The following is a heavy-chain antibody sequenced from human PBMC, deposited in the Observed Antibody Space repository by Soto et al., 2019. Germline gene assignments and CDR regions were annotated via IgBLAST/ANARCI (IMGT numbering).Heavy chain of an antibody. CDR3: ARDFEY. V-gene: IGHV3-74*01. CDR1: GFTFSTFW. Sequence: GGSLRLSCEASGFTFSTFWMHWVRQAPGKGLVWVSRINSDGSSTNYADSVKGRVTISRDNAKNMLYLQMNSLRAEDTAVYYCARDFEYWGQGTPVTVSS. J-gene: IGHJ4*02. CDR2: INSDGSST.